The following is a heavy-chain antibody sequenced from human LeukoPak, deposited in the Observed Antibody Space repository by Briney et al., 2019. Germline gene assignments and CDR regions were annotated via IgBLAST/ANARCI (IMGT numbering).Heavy chain of an antibody. CDR2: IDHSGNS. CDR1: GYAINSGYC. V-gene: IGHV4-38-2*01. Sequence: SETLSLTCAVSGYAINSGYCWGWIRQPPGKGLEWIGGIDHSGNSHYNPSLKNRVTISLDTSKNEFSLKLTSVTATDTALYYCARVAHSVEGSMKAVFIHYFDYWGQGSLVTVSS. J-gene: IGHJ4*02. D-gene: IGHD3-22*01. CDR3: ARVAHSVEGSMKAVFIHYFDY.